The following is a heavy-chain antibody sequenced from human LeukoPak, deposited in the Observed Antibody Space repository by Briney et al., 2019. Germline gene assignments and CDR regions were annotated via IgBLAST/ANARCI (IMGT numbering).Heavy chain of an antibody. V-gene: IGHV1-46*01. CDR1: GYTFTSYF. CDR3: ARGIAAAVRERPEWDDY. J-gene: IGHJ4*02. Sequence: ASVRVSCKASGYTFTSYFIHWVRQAPGQGLEWMGIINPSGGSTSYAQKFQGKVTMTRDTSTSTVYMELSSLRSEDTAVYYCARGIAAAVRERPEWDDYWGQGTLVTVSS. D-gene: IGHD6-13*01. CDR2: INPSGGST.